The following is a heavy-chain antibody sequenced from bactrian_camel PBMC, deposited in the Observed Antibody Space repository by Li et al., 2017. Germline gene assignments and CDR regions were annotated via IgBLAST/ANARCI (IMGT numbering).Heavy chain of an antibody. V-gene: IGHV3S54*01. Sequence: HVQLVESGGGSVQAGGSLRLSCAASGYTYRSTCMGWFRQAPGKAREEIATIYTDTGSTYYADSVKGRFTISQDNAKITLYLQMNSLKPEDTAMYYCVADPRRIERVDGLGSRCYQYNTWGQGTQVTVS. CDR3: VADPRRIERVDGLGSRCYQYNT. CDR2: IYTDTGST. CDR1: GYTYRSTC. D-gene: IGHD6*01. J-gene: IGHJ4*01.